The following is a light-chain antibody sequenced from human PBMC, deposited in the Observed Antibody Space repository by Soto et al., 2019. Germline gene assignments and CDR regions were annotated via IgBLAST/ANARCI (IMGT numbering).Light chain of an antibody. CDR3: SSYTTSSTHWV. CDR2: EVS. V-gene: IGLV2-14*01. CDR1: SSDVGGYNY. J-gene: IGLJ3*02. Sequence: QSVLTQPASVSESPGQSITISCTGTSSDVGGYNYVSWYQQHPGKAPKLMIYEVSNRPSGVSHRFSGSKSGNTASLTISGLQAEDEADYYCSSYTTSSTHWVFGGGTKLTVL.